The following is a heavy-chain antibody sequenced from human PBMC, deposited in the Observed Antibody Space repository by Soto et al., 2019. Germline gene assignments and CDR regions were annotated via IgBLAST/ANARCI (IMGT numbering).Heavy chain of an antibody. CDR2: INHSGST. J-gene: IGHJ6*03. Sequence: SETLSLTCAVYGGSFSGYYLSWIRQPPGKGLEWIGEINHSGSTNYNPSLKSRVTISVDTPKNQFSLKLSSVTAADTAVYYCARDRYCSGGSCYLYYYYYMDVWGKGTTVTV. V-gene: IGHV4-34*01. CDR1: GGSFSGYY. D-gene: IGHD2-15*01. CDR3: ARDRYCSGGSCYLYYYYYMDV.